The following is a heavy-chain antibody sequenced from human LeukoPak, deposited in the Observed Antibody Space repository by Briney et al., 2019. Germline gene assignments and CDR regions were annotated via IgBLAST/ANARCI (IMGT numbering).Heavy chain of an antibody. CDR2: IYYSGST. Sequence: SETLSLTCTVSGASISSYYWSWIRQPPGKGLEWIGNIYYSGSTNYNPSLKSRVTISLDTSKNQFSLKLSSVIAAATAVYYCARGARGYSYGWGQGTRVTVSS. CDR1: GASISSYY. V-gene: IGHV4-59*01. D-gene: IGHD5-18*01. CDR3: ARGARGYSYG. J-gene: IGHJ4*02.